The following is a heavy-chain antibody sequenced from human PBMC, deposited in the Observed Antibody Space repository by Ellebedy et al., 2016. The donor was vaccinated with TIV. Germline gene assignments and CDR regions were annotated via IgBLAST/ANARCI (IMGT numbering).Heavy chain of an antibody. CDR3: ARDGDYDSSGSPPNAFDI. CDR1: RGTFSSYA. Sequence: SVKVSXKASRGTFSSYAISWVRQAPGQGLEWMGGIIPIFGTANYAQKFQGRVTITADESTSTAYMELSSLRSEDTAVYYCARDGDYDSSGSPPNAFDIWGQGTMVTVSS. J-gene: IGHJ3*02. V-gene: IGHV1-69*13. D-gene: IGHD3-22*01. CDR2: IIPIFGTA.